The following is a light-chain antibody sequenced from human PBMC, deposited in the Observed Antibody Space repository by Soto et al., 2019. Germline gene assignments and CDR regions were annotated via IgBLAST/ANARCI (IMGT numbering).Light chain of an antibody. CDR1: QSVSSSY. J-gene: IGKJ4*01. CDR3: QHSGRSPPLT. CDR2: GAS. V-gene: IGKV3-20*01. Sequence: EIVLTQSPGTLSLSPGERATLSCRASQSVSSSYLAWYQQKPGQAPRLLIYGASSRATGVPDRFTGSGSETHFTLTITRLEPEDFAVFYCQHSGRSPPLTFGGWTKVAI.